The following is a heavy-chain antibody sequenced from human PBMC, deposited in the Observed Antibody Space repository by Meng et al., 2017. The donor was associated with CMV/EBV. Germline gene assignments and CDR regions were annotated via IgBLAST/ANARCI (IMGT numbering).Heavy chain of an antibody. V-gene: IGHV3-30*02. Sequence: GESLKISCAASGFTFSSYGMHWVRQAPGKGLVWVAFIRYDGSNKYYADSVKGRFTISRDNSKNTLYLQMNSLRAEDTAVYYCAKALDYWGQGTLVTVSS. CDR3: AKALDY. CDR1: GFTFSSYG. CDR2: IRYDGSNK. J-gene: IGHJ4*02.